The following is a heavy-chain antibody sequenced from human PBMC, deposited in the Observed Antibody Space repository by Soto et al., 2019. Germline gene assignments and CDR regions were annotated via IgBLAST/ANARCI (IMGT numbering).Heavy chain of an antibody. CDR1: GGSISSGAYY. J-gene: IGHJ6*02. Sequence: PSETLSLTCTVSGGSISSGAYYWSWIRQHPGKGLEWIGYIYYSGRTYYNPSLKSRVTISVDTSKNQFSLKLSSVTAADTAVYYCARDQEYYYGMDVWGQGTTVTVSS. CDR3: ARDQEYYYGMDV. V-gene: IGHV4-31*03. CDR2: IYYSGRT.